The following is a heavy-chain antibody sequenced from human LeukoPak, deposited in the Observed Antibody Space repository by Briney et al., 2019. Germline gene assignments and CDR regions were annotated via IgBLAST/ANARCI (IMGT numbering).Heavy chain of an antibody. CDR1: GYTFTTYA. J-gene: IGHJ4*02. Sequence: GASVKVSCKASGYTFTTYAISWVRQAPGQGLEWMGWINPYSGATNYVQKFQGRVRMTGDTSIGTAYMELSSLTSDDTAIYYCARPITKYTAVVWDYWGQGTLVTVSS. V-gene: IGHV1-2*02. CDR3: ARPITKYTAVVWDY. D-gene: IGHD5-18*01. CDR2: INPYSGAT.